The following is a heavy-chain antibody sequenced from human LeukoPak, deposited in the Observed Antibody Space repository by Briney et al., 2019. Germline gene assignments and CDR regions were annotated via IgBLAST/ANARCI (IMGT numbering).Heavy chain of an antibody. J-gene: IGHJ4*02. CDR1: GGSIRSYY. D-gene: IGHD6-19*01. CDR2: VYSSGST. Sequence: SETLSLTCTVSGGSIRSYYWSWIRQPAGKGLEWIGRVYSSGSTDYNPSLKSRVTMSVDTSKNQFSLKVTSVTAADTAVYYCARGRIAVAGFDYWGQGTLVTVSS. CDR3: ARGRIAVAGFDY. V-gene: IGHV4-4*07.